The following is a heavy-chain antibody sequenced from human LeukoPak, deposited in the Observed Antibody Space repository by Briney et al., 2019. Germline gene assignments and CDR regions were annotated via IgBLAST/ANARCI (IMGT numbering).Heavy chain of an antibody. V-gene: IGHV3-23*01. D-gene: IGHD3-10*01. CDR3: AKDQDYRELWFWESFDY. Sequence: PGGSLRLSCAASGFTFSSYAMSWVRQAPGKGLEWVSAISGSGGSTYYADSVKGRFTISRDNSKNTLYLQMNSLRAEDTAVYYCAKDQDYRELWFWESFDYWGQGTPVTVSS. J-gene: IGHJ4*02. CDR1: GFTFSSYA. CDR2: ISGSGGST.